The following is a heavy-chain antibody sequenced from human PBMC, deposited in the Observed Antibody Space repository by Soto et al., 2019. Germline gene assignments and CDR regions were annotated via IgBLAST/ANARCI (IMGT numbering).Heavy chain of an antibody. CDR3: ARARYGDYRLAGMDV. J-gene: IGHJ6*02. V-gene: IGHV1-69*12. Sequence: QVQLVQSGAEVKKPGSSVKVSCKASGGTFSSYAISWVRQAPGQGLEWMGGIITIFGTANYAQKFQGRVTITADESTSTAYMELSSLRSEVPAVYYCARARYGDYRLAGMDVGGQVTKVTVSS. CDR2: IITIFGTA. D-gene: IGHD4-17*01. CDR1: GGTFSSYA.